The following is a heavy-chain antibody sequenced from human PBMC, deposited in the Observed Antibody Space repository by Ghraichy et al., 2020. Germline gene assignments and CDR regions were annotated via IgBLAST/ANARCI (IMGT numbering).Heavy chain of an antibody. CDR1: GYTFTSYG. J-gene: IGHJ6*02. Sequence: SVKVSCKASGYTFTSYGISWVRQAPGQGLEWMGWISANKGNTNYAQKLQGRVTMTTDTSTSTAYMELRSLRSDDTAVYYCASHRAGYFDYDGMDVWGQGTTVTVSS. V-gene: IGHV1-18*04. CDR3: ASHRAGYFDYDGMDV. D-gene: IGHD3-9*01. CDR2: ISANKGNT.